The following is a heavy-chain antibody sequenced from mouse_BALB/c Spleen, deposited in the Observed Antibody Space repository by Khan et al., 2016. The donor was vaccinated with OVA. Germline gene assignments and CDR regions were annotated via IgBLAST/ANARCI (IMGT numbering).Heavy chain of an antibody. J-gene: IGHJ1*01. CDR3: ARAASYWFFDV. V-gene: IGHV9-3-1*01. CDR1: GYTFTNYG. Sequence: QIQLVQSGPELKKPGETVKISCKASGYTFTNYGMNWVKQAPGKGLKWMGWINTYTGEPTYADDFKGRFAFSLETSANTAYLQINNLKNEDTATXFCARAASYWFFDVWGAGTPVTFSS. D-gene: IGHD6-1*01. CDR2: INTYTGEP.